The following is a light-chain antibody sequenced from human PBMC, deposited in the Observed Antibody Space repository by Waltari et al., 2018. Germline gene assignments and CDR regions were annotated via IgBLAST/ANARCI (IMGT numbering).Light chain of an antibody. CDR1: NIGSKS. V-gene: IGLV3-21*02. J-gene: IGLJ1*01. Sequence: SSVLTQPPSVSVAPGQTATISCGGNNIGSKSVHWYQQKPGQAPVLVVYDDSDRPSGIPGRFSGSKSENTATLTISRVEAGDEADYYCQVWDTGTDHYVFGTGTKVTVL. CDR2: DDS. CDR3: QVWDTGTDHYV.